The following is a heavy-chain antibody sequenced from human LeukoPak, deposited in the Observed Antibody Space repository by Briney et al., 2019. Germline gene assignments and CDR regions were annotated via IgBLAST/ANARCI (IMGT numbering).Heavy chain of an antibody. CDR1: GYTFISYG. J-gene: IGHJ5*02. V-gene: IGHV1-18*01. D-gene: IGHD6-6*01. CDR2: ISSSSGKT. CDR3: ARDHSGSSGWFDP. Sequence: ASVKVSCKASGYTFISYGISWLRQAPGQGLEWMGWISSSSGKTNSAQKFQGRVTMTTDTSTSTAYMELRSLRFDDTALYYCARDHSGSSGWFDPWGQGTLVTVSS.